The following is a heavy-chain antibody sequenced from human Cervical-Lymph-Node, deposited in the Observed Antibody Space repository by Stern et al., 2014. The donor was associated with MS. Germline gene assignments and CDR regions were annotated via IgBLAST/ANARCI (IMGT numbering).Heavy chain of an antibody. J-gene: IGHJ4*02. CDR3: ARGRDGYKSHFDY. V-gene: IGHV4-31*03. CDR2: IYYSGST. D-gene: IGHD5-24*01. CDR1: GGSISSGGYY. Sequence: VHLVESGPGLVKPSQTLSLTCTVSGGSISSGGYYWSWIRQHPGKGLEWIGYIYYSGSTYYNPSLKSRVTISVDTSKNQFSLKLSSVTAADTAVYYCARGRDGYKSHFDYWGQGTLVTVSS.